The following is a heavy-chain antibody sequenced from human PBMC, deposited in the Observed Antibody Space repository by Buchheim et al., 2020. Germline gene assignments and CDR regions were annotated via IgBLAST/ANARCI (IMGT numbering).Heavy chain of an antibody. D-gene: IGHD3-3*01. J-gene: IGHJ5*02. CDR3: ASDGVSDFWSGDRGFDP. V-gene: IGHV3-30-3*01. Sequence: QVQLVESGGGVVQPGRSLRLSCAASGFTFSSYAMHWVRQAPGKGLEWVAVISYDGSNKYYADSVKGRFTISRDNSKNTLYLQMNSLRAEDTAVYYCASDGVSDFWSGDRGFDPWGQGTL. CDR2: ISYDGSNK. CDR1: GFTFSSYA.